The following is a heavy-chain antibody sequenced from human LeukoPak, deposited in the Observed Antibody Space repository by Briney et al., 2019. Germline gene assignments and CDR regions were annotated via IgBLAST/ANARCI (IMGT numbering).Heavy chain of an antibody. Sequence: GGSLRLSCAASGFTFINAWMTWVRQAPGKGLEWVGRIKSKTDGGTTDYAAPVKGRFSISRDDSKNTLYLQMNSLKTEDTAVYYCSTSPGDESDFWGQGTLVTDSS. CDR3: STSPGDESDF. D-gene: IGHD2-21*01. CDR1: GFTFINAW. J-gene: IGHJ4*02. V-gene: IGHV3-15*01. CDR2: IKSKTDGGTT.